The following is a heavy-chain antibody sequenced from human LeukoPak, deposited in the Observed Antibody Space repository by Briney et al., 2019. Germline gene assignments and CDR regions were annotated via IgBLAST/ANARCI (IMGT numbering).Heavy chain of an antibody. CDR1: GFTFSSYA. D-gene: IGHD3-10*01. CDR3: ARGGGLITMVRGVSHYYVMDV. Sequence: QPGGSLRLSCAASGFTFSSYAMHWVRQAPGKGLEWVAVISYDGSNKYYADSVKGRFTISRDNSKNTLYLQMNSLRAEDTAVYYLARGGGLITMVRGVSHYYVMDVGAQGTTVPVPS. J-gene: IGHJ6*02. V-gene: IGHV3-30*04. CDR2: ISYDGSNK.